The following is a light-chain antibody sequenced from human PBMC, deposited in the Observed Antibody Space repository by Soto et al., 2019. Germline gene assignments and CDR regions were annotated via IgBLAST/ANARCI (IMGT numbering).Light chain of an antibody. V-gene: IGKV1-39*01. CDR1: HSISTY. Sequence: IQMTQSPSSLSASVGDRVTITCRASHSISTYLNWYQQKPGKAPNLLIYGASSLQGGVPSRFSGSGSGTDFTLTISSLQPEDFATYYCQQSYSTLAITFGQGTRLEIK. J-gene: IGKJ5*01. CDR2: GAS. CDR3: QQSYSTLAIT.